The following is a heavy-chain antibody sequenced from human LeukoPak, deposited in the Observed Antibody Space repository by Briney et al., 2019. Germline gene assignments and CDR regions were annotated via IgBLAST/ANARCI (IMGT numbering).Heavy chain of an antibody. CDR1: GFTFSSYA. D-gene: IGHD1-26*01. V-gene: IGHV3-23*01. CDR2: ISDISGST. J-gene: IGHJ6*02. Sequence: GGSLRLSCAASGFTFSSYAMNWVRQAPGKGLEWVSAISDISGSTYYAASVKGRFTISRDNSKSTLYLQMYSLRAEDTAVYYCAKDRGSSGPYYGMDVWGQGTTVTVSS. CDR3: AKDRGSSGPYYGMDV.